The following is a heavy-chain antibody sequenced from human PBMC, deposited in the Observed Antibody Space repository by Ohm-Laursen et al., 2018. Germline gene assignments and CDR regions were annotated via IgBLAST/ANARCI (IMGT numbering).Heavy chain of an antibody. V-gene: IGHV1-46*01. J-gene: IGHJ3*02. CDR3: ASGSGPGAVAGFDAFDI. Sequence: ASVKVSCKVSGYTFTSYYMHWVRQAPGQGLEWMGIINPSGGSTSYAQKFQGRVTMTRDTSTSTVYMELSSLRSEDTAVYYCASGSGPGAVAGFDAFDIWGQGTMVTVSS. D-gene: IGHD6-19*01. CDR1: GYTFTSYY. CDR2: INPSGGST.